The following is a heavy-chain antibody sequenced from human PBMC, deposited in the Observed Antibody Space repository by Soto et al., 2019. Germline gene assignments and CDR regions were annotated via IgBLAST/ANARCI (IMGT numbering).Heavy chain of an antibody. D-gene: IGHD4-17*01. CDR1: GFTVSNNH. CDR2: VYGGGET. Sequence: VQLVESGGGLTQPGGSLRLSCAVSGFTVSNNHVTWVRQATGKGLEWVSVVYGGGETYYADSVKGRFTISRDNSKNIVYLQMSSLRAEDTAMYYCAAYGGNSVGGQGTLVTVSS. V-gene: IGHV3-53*01. CDR3: AAYGGNSV. J-gene: IGHJ4*02.